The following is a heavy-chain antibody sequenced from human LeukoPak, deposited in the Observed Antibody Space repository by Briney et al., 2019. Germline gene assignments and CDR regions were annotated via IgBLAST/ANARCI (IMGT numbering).Heavy chain of an antibody. CDR2: IYYSGST. Sequence: PSETLSLTCTVSGGSISSSRYYWGWIRQPPGKGLEWIGSIYYSGSTYYNPSLKSRVTISVDTSKNQFSLKLSSVTAADTAVYYCARHYYDFWSGPEAYYFDYWGQGTLVTVSS. CDR1: GGSISSSRYY. D-gene: IGHD3-3*01. J-gene: IGHJ4*02. V-gene: IGHV4-39*01. CDR3: ARHYYDFWSGPEAYYFDY.